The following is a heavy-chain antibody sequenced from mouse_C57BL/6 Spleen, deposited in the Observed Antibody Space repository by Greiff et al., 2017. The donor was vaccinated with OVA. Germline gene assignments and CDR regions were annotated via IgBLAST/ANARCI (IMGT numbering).Heavy chain of an antibody. CDR1: GYTFTGYW. D-gene: IGHD1-1*01. CDR2: ILPGSGRT. CDR3: ARRYYGSSHWYFDV. J-gene: IGHJ1*03. Sequence: VQLQQSGAELMKPGASVKLSCKATGYTFTGYWIEWVKQRPGHGLEWIGEILPGSGRTNYNEQFKGTATFTADTSSNTAYMQPSSLTTEDSAIYYCARRYYGSSHWYFDVWGTGTTVTVSS. V-gene: IGHV1-9*01.